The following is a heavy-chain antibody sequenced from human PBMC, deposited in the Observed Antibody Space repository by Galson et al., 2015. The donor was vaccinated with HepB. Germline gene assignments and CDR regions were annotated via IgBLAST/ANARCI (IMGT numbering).Heavy chain of an antibody. J-gene: IGHJ3*02. CDR2: IYPGDSDT. V-gene: IGHV5-51*01. CDR1: GYSFTNYW. D-gene: IGHD2-15*01. Sequence: QSGAEVKKPGESLRISCQGSGYSFTNYWIGWVRQMPGKGLEWMGIIYPGDSDTRYSPSFQGQVTISADKSISTAYLQWSSLEASDTAMYYCARRGYCSGGSCFSHAFDIWGQGTMVTVSS. CDR3: ARRGYCSGGSCFSHAFDI.